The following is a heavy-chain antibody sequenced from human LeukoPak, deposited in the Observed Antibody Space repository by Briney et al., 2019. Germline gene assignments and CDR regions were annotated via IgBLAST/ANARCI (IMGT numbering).Heavy chain of an antibody. Sequence: GGSLRLSCAASGFTFSSYGMHWVRQAPGKGLEWVAFIRNDGSNKYYADSVKGRFTISRDNSKNTLYLQMNSLRAEDTAVYYCARDHEYCSSTSCYNSFDIWGQGTMVTVSS. V-gene: IGHV3-30*02. D-gene: IGHD2-2*02. J-gene: IGHJ3*02. CDR2: IRNDGSNK. CDR1: GFTFSSYG. CDR3: ARDHEYCSSTSCYNSFDI.